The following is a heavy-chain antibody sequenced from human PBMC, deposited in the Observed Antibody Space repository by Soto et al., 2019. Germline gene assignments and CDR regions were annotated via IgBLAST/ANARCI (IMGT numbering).Heavy chain of an antibody. CDR1: GDSISSGGYS. J-gene: IGHJ4*02. D-gene: IGHD4-4*01. CDR3: XXXMTXXTTLDY. Sequence: QLQLQESGSGLVKPSQTLSLTCAVSGDSISSGGYSWSWIRQPPGKGLEWIGYIYHSGSTYYNPSLKSRVTISVDRSKNQFSLKLSXVTAXXTAVXXCXXXMTXXTTLDYWGQGTLVTVSS. CDR2: IYHSGST. V-gene: IGHV4-30-2*01.